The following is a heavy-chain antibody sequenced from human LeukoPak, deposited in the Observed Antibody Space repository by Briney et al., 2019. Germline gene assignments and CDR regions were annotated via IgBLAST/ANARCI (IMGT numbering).Heavy chain of an antibody. J-gene: IGHJ4*02. CDR1: GFTFDDYA. Sequence: PGGSLRLSCAASGFTFDDYAMHWVRQAPGKGLEWVSGISWNSGSIGYADSVKGRFTISRDNAKNSLYLQMNSLRAEDTALYYCAAFYDFWSGYHDRYYYFDYWGQGTLVTVSS. CDR2: ISWNSGSI. V-gene: IGHV3-9*01. D-gene: IGHD3-3*01. CDR3: AAFYDFWSGYHDRYYYFDY.